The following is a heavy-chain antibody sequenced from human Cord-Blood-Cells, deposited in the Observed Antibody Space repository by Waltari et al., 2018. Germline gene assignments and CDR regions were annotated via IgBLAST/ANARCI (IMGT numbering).Heavy chain of an antibody. Sequence: QVQLVESGGGVVQPGRSLRLSCAASGFTFSSYGMHWVRQAPGKGLEWGGVIWYDGSNKYYADSVKGRFTISRDNSKNTLYLQMNSLRAEDTAMYYCAKSWLSDGDAFDIWGQGTMVTVSS. D-gene: IGHD3-9*01. CDR2: IWYDGSNK. J-gene: IGHJ3*02. CDR3: AKSWLSDGDAFDI. V-gene: IGHV3-30*18. CDR1: GFTFSSYG.